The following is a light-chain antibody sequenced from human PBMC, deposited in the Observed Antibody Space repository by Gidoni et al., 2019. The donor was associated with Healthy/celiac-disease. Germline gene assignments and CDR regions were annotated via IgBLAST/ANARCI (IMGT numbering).Light chain of an antibody. CDR1: QSVSSSY. J-gene: IGKJ4*01. Sequence: EIVLTQSPGTLSLSPGERATLPCRASQSVSSSYLAWYQQKPGRAPRLLIYGASSRATGIPDRFSGSGSGTDFTLTISRLEPEDFAVYYCQQYGSSRLTFGGGTKVEIK. V-gene: IGKV3-20*01. CDR3: QQYGSSRLT. CDR2: GAS.